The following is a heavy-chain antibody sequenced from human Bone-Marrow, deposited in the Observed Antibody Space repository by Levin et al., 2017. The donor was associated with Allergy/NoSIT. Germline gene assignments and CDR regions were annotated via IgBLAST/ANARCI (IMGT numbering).Heavy chain of an antibody. CDR2: IKQDGRET. CDR1: GFTLTNYW. J-gene: IGHJ4*02. V-gene: IGHV3-7*01. CDR3: ATYKPLTGAAPFDY. D-gene: IGHD6-6*01. Sequence: GESLKISCAASGFTLTNYWMGWVRQAPGKGLEWVANIKQDGRETYYVDSVEGRFAISRDYAENSVYLQMNSLRADDTAVYYCATYKPLTGAAPFDYWGQGTLVTVSS.